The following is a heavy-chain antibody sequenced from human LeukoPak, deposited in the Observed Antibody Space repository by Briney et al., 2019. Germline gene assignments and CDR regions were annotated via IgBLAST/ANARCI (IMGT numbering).Heavy chain of an antibody. D-gene: IGHD3-9*01. CDR1: GFIFRRYD. J-gene: IGHJ4*02. V-gene: IGHV3-21*01. Sequence: GGSLRLSCAASGFIFRRYDMNWVRQAPGKGLEWVSFISSSSISIYYGDSVQGRFTVSRDNARNLLYLEMNTLRAEDTAVYYCARVYDVLTGGFDYWGQGALVTVSS. CDR2: ISSSSISI. CDR3: ARVYDVLTGGFDY.